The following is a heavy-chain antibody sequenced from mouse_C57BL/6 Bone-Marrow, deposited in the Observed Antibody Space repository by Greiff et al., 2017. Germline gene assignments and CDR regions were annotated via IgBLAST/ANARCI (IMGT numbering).Heavy chain of an antibody. V-gene: IGHV1-39*01. Sequence: EVKLMESGPELVKPGASVKISCKASGYSFTDYNMNWVKQSNGKSLEWIGVINPNYGTTSYNQKFKGKATLTVDQSSSTAYMQLNSLTSEDSAVYYCARDLIADGYYEGDYAMDYWGQGTSVTVSS. CDR2: INPNYGTT. D-gene: IGHD2-3*01. CDR1: GYSFTDYN. J-gene: IGHJ4*01. CDR3: ARDLIADGYYEGDYAMDY.